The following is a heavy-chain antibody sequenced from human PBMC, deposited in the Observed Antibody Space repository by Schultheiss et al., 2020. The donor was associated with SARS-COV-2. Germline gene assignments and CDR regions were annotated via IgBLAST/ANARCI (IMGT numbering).Heavy chain of an antibody. D-gene: IGHD2-2*01. J-gene: IGHJ6*02. CDR1: GFTFSSYA. CDR3: VRDVVVVGHYYGMEV. Sequence: GESLKISCAASGFTFSSYAMHWVRQAPGKGLEWVAIISYDGSNKYYADSVKGRFTISRDNAKNSLYLQMDSLRAEDTAVYYCVRDVVVVGHYYGMEVWGQGTTVTVSS. V-gene: IGHV3-30-3*01. CDR2: ISYDGSNK.